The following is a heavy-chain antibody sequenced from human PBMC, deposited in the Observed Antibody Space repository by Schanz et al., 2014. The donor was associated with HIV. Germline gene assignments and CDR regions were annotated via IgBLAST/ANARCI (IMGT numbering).Heavy chain of an antibody. J-gene: IGHJ2*01. D-gene: IGHD2-8*01. V-gene: IGHV4-30-4*07. CDR3: AREDVSYWSFDL. Sequence: QVQLAESGGGLVKPGGSLRLSCAVSGFTFTDYSMSWIRQTPGKGLEWIGHVYYSGNTYYNPSLKSRVTMSVDTSKNQFSLKLSSVTAADTAVYFCAREDVSYWSFDLWGRGTLVTVSS. CDR2: VYYSGNT. CDR1: GFTFTDYS.